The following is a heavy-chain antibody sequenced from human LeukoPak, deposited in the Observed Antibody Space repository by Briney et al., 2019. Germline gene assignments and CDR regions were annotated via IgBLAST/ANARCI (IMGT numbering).Heavy chain of an antibody. CDR3: ASLLYYYDSSGNQGY. Sequence: SETLSLTCAVYGGSFSGYYWGWIRQPPGKGLEWIGSIYYSGSTYYNPSLKSRVTISVDTSKNQFSLKLSSVTAADTAVYYCASLLYYYDSSGNQGYWGQGTLVTVSS. CDR2: IYYSGST. CDR1: GGSFSGYY. D-gene: IGHD3-22*01. V-gene: IGHV4-34*01. J-gene: IGHJ4*02.